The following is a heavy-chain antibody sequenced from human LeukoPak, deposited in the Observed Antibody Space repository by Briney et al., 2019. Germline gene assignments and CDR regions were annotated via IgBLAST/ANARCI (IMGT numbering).Heavy chain of an antibody. CDR2: IYYSGSN. D-gene: IGHD3-10*01. J-gene: IGHJ4*02. CDR1: GGSISSGGFY. V-gene: IGHV4-31*03. Sequence: SQTLSLTCTVSGGSISSGGFYWSWIRQHPGKGLEWIGYIYYSGSNYYNPSLKSRVIISVDTSKNQFSLKLNSVTAAGTAVYYCARVSLYGSGSYFFDYWGQGTLVTVSS. CDR3: ARVSLYGSGSYFFDY.